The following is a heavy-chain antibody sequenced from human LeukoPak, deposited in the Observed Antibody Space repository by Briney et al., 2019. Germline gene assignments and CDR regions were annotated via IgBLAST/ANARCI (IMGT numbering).Heavy chain of an antibody. D-gene: IGHD5-12*01. V-gene: IGHV1-2*02. CDR3: ARVYSGYESRHFDY. CDR2: INPNSGGT. J-gene: IGHJ4*02. Sequence: ASVTVSCKASGYTFTGYYMHWVRQAPGQGLEWMGWINPNSGGTNYAQKFQGRVTMARDTAISTAYMELSRLRSDDTAVYYCARVYSGYESRHFDYWGQGTLVTVSS. CDR1: GYTFTGYY.